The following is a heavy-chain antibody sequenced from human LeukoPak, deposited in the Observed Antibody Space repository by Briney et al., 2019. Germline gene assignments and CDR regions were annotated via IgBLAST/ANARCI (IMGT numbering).Heavy chain of an antibody. D-gene: IGHD1-26*01. CDR1: GGSISSYY. CDR3: ARANSGSYSPYYYYMDV. J-gene: IGHJ6*03. V-gene: IGHV4-4*07. CDR2: IYTSGST. Sequence: PSETLSLTCTVSGGSISSYYWSWIRQPAGKGLEWIGRIYTSGSTNYSPSLKSRVTISVDKSKNQFSLKLSSVTAADTAVYYCARANSGSYSPYYYYMDVWGKGTTVTVSS.